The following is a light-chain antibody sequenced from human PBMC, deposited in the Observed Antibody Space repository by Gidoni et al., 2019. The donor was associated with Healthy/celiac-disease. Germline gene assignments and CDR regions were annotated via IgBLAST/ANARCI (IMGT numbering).Light chain of an antibody. CDR3: QQYNSYSPALT. CDR1: QSISSW. CDR2: TAS. Sequence: DIQMTQSPSTLSASVGDRVTITCRASQSISSWLAWYQQKPGKAPKLLIYTASSLDSGVTSRFSGSGSGTEFTLTISSLQPDDFATYYCQQYNSYSPALTFGGGTKVEIK. J-gene: IGKJ4*02. V-gene: IGKV1-5*03.